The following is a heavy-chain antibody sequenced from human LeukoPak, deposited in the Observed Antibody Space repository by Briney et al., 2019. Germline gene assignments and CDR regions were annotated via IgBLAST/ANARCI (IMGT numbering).Heavy chain of an antibody. V-gene: IGHV3-48*03. CDR3: ARDRGGGYCSGGSCYGYLDY. D-gene: IGHD2-15*01. CDR2: ISSSGSTV. CDR1: GFTFSNYE. J-gene: IGHJ4*02. Sequence: PGGSLRLSCAASGFTFSNYEMNWVRQAPGKGLEWVSYISSSGSTVYYADSVKGRFTISRDDAKNSLYLQMNSLRAEDTAVYYCARDRGGGYCSGGSCYGYLDYWGQGALVTVSS.